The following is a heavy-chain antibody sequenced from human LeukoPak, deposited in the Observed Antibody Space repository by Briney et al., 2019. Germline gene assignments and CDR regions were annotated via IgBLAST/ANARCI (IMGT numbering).Heavy chain of an antibody. Sequence: PGGSLRLSCAASGFTFSSYGMSWVRQAPGKGLEWVSANSGSGGSTYYADSVKGRFTISRDNSKNTLYLQMNSLRAEDTAVYYCATWTYYYDSSGYDYWGQGTLVTVSS. V-gene: IGHV3-23*01. CDR2: NSGSGGST. CDR1: GFTFSSYG. CDR3: ATWTYYYDSSGYDY. D-gene: IGHD3-22*01. J-gene: IGHJ4*02.